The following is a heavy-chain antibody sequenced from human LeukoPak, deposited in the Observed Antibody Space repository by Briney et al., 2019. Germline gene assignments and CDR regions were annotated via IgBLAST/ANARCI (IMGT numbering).Heavy chain of an antibody. CDR1: GFTFSSFA. Sequence: GGSLRLSCAASGFTFSSFAMHWVRQAPGKGLEWVAVISYDGSNKYYADSVKGRFTISRDNSKNTLYLQMNSLRAEDTAVYYCARDLDGNGGSCYCDYWGQGTLVTVSS. CDR3: ARDLDGNGGSCYCDY. D-gene: IGHD2-15*01. J-gene: IGHJ4*02. V-gene: IGHV3-30-3*01. CDR2: ISYDGSNK.